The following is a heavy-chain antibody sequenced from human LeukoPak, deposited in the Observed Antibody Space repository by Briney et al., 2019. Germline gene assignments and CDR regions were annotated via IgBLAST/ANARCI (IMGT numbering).Heavy chain of an antibody. D-gene: IGHD3-10*01. J-gene: IGHJ6*02. CDR2: INSDGTKT. CDR3: ARESYYGSGTTYYGMDV. V-gene: IGHV3-74*01. Sequence: PGGSLRLSCAASGFTFSGYWMHWVRLVPGKGLVWVSRINSDGTKTSCADSVKGRFTISRDNAKNTLYLQMNSLRAEDTALYYCARESYYGSGTTYYGMDVWGQGTTVTVSS. CDR1: GFTFSGYW.